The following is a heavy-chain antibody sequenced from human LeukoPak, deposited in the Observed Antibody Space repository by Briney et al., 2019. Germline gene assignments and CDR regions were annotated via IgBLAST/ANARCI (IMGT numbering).Heavy chain of an antibody. CDR3: ARGGNYFRFDP. J-gene: IGHJ5*02. CDR2: ISAYNGNT. V-gene: IGHV1-18*01. D-gene: IGHD1-26*01. Sequence: ASVKVSCKASGYTFTNYIISWVRQAPGQGHEWMGWISAYNGNTNYAQKLQGRVTMTTDTSTATAYMELRSLRSDDTAVYYCARGGNYFRFDPWGQGTLVTVSS. CDR1: GYTFTNYI.